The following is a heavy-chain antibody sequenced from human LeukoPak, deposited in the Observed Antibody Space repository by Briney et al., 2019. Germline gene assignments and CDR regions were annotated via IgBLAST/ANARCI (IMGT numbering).Heavy chain of an antibody. V-gene: IGHV3-7*01. Sequence: GGSLRLSCAASGFTFSSYWMSWVRQAPGKGLEWVANIKQDGSEKYYVDSVKGRFTISRDNAKNSLYLQMNSLRAEDTAVYYCAREGGGSSGWYHYYYYMDVWGKGTTVTISS. J-gene: IGHJ6*03. D-gene: IGHD6-19*01. CDR2: IKQDGSEK. CDR1: GFTFSSYW. CDR3: AREGGGSSGWYHYYYYMDV.